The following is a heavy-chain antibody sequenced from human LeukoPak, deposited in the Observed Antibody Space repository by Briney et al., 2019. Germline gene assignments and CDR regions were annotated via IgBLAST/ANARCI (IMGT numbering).Heavy chain of an antibody. D-gene: IGHD3-16*02. Sequence: ASVKVSCKASGYTFTGYYMHWVRQAPGQGLEWMGWINPNSGGTNYAQNFQGRVTLTRDTSISTAYMELSRLRSDDTAVYYCARSLGFTFGGVIVSDYWGQGTLVTVSS. J-gene: IGHJ4*02. CDR1: GYTFTGYY. CDR3: ARSLGFTFGGVIVSDY. V-gene: IGHV1-2*02. CDR2: INPNSGGT.